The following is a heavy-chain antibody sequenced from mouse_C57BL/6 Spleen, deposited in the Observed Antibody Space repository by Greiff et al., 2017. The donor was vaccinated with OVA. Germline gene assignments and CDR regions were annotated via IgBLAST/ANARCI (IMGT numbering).Heavy chain of an antibody. CDR3: LRAWFAY. D-gene: IGHD3-1*01. CDR1: GYTFTDYE. CDR2: IDPETGGT. Sequence: VQLQESGAELVRPGASVTLSCKASGYTFTDYEMHWVKQTPVHGLEWIGAIDPETGGTAYNQKFKGKAILTADKSSSTAYMELRSLTSEDSAVYYCLRAWFAYWGQGTLVTVSA. J-gene: IGHJ3*01. V-gene: IGHV1-15*01.